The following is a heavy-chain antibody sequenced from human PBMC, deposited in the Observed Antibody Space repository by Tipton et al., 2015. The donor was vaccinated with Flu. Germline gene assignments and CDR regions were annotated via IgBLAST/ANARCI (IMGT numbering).Heavy chain of an antibody. V-gene: IGHV1-3*01. CDR2: INAGTGKT. Sequence: VQLVQSGAEVKKPGASVKVSCKASGYTFTTYSIHWVRQAPGQRLEWMGWINAGTGKTQSSQRFQGRVTITSDTSTTTAYMELSSLRSEDTAVYYCARRMVESRSFDYWGQGTLVTVSS. D-gene: IGHD4/OR15-4a*01. CDR3: ARRMVESRSFDY. CDR1: GYTFTTYS. J-gene: IGHJ4*02.